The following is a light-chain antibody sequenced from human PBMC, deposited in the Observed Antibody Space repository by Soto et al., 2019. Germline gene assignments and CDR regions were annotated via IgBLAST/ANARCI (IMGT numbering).Light chain of an antibody. V-gene: IGKV3-11*01. CDR1: QSVSSY. J-gene: IGKJ5*01. CDR3: QQYRMSPST. Sequence: SVLTQAPATLSLSPGERATLSCRASQSVSSYLAWYQQKPGQAPRLLIYDASNRATGIPDRFSGSGSGTDFSLTIRGLKPEDFAVYYCQQYRMSPSTFGQGTRLEI. CDR2: DAS.